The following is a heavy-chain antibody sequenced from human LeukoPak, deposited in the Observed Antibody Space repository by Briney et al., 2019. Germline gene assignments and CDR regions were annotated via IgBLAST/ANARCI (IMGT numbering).Heavy chain of an antibody. CDR1: GFTFSTYG. CDR2: ISGNGGST. V-gene: IGHV3-23*01. CDR3: AKGSWRSAFDF. J-gene: IGHJ3*01. D-gene: IGHD6-13*01. Sequence: GGTLRLSCAASGFTFSTYGMSWVRQAPGKGLEWVSNISGNGGSTYYADSVKGRFTISRDNSKNTLYLQMNSLRAEDTAIYYCAKGSWRSAFDFWGQGTMVTVSS.